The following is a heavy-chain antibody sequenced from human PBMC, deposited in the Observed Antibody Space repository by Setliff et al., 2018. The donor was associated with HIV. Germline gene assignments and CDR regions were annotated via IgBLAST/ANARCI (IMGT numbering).Heavy chain of an antibody. D-gene: IGHD6-25*01. J-gene: IGHJ4*02. CDR3: TRRPATLDYYFDP. CDR2: SYYTGKS. Sequence: PSETLSLTCTVSGDSVNDRSYFWGWIRQPPGKGLEWIGTSYYTGKSYYNPSLESRVTISVDTSKNQFSLQLNSMIAADTAVYYCTRRPATLDYYFDPWGQGTLVTVSS. CDR1: GDSVNDRSYF. V-gene: IGHV4-39*01.